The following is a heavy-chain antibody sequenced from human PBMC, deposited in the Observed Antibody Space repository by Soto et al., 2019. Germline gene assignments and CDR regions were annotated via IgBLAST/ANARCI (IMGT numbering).Heavy chain of an antibody. CDR3: AKARGYGSGRNNHYYGMDV. CDR1: GGTLSSYA. Sequence: QVHLVQSGSEVRKPGSSVKVSCKDSGGTLSSYAITWVRLAPGQGLVWMGGIIPIFNIPDYAQKFQGRVSITADKATSTAYMELSNLRPEDTAIYYCAKARGYGSGRNNHYYGMDVWGQGTTVTVSS. J-gene: IGHJ6*02. D-gene: IGHD3-10*01. V-gene: IGHV1-69*17. CDR2: IIPIFNIP.